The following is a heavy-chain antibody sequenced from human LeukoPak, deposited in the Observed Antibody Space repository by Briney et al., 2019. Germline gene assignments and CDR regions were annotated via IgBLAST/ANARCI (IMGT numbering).Heavy chain of an antibody. V-gene: IGHV3-23*01. D-gene: IGHD6-6*01. CDR1: GFTFSSYA. CDR3: AKALAARPPFGHYYYMDV. Sequence: GGSLRLSCAASGFTFSSYAMSWVRQAPGKGLEWVSAISGSGGSTYYADSVKGRFTISRDNSKNTLYLQMNSLRAEDTAVYYCAKALAARPPFGHYYYMDVWGKGTTVAVSS. J-gene: IGHJ6*03. CDR2: ISGSGGST.